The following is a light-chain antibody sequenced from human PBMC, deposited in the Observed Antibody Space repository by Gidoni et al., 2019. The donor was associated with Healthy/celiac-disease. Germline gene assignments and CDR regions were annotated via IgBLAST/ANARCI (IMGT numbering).Light chain of an antibody. CDR3: QSYDSSLSGFYV. CDR1: SSNIGAGYD. J-gene: IGLJ1*01. Sequence: QSVLTQPPSVSGAPGQRVTISCTGRSSNIGAGYDVHWYQQLPGTAPNLLIYGNSNRPSGVPDRFSGSKSGTSASLAITGLQAEDEADYYCQSYDSSLSGFYVFGTGTKVTVL. CDR2: GNS. V-gene: IGLV1-40*01.